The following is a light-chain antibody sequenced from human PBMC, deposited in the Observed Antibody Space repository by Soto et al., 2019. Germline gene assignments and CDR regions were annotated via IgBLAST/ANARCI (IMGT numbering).Light chain of an antibody. CDR2: GAS. J-gene: IGKJ2*01. Sequence: EIVMTQSPATLSVSPGERATLSCRASQSVSNNLAWYQQKPGQAPRLLIYGASTRATGIPARFSGSGSGTDITLTHSSLHAEDFAVYYCQQYNNWPPYTFRQGTKLEIK. CDR3: QQYNNWPPYT. CDR1: QSVSNN. V-gene: IGKV3-15*01.